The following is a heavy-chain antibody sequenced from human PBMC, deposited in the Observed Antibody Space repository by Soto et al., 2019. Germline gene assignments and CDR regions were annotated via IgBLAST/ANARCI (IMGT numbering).Heavy chain of an antibody. CDR2: IIPIFGTA. J-gene: IGHJ4*02. V-gene: IGHV1-69*13. CDR1: GGTFSSYA. Sequence: SVKVSCKASGGTFSSYAISWVRQAPGQGLEWMGGIIPIFGTANYAQKFQGRVTITADESTSTAYMELSSLRSEDTAVYYCARDTSDILTGYYIGYWGQGTLVTVSS. CDR3: ARDTSDILTGYYIGY. D-gene: IGHD3-9*01.